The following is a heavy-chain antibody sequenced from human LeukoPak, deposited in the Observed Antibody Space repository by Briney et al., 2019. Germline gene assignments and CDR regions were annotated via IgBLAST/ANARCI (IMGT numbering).Heavy chain of an antibody. D-gene: IGHD1-1*01. CDR2: IYTTGST. V-gene: IGHV4-4*07. J-gene: IGHJ4*01. Sequence: SETLSLTCTVSGGSISSYYWSWIRQPAGKGLEWIGRIYTTGSTNYNPSLKSRVTISVDTSKNQFSLNLTSVTAADTAVYYCARHWNLLYYFDYWGHGTLVTVSS. CDR1: GGSISSYY. CDR3: ARHWNLLYYFDY.